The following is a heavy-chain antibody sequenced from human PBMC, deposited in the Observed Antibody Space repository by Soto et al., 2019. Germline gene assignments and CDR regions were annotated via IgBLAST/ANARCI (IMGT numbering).Heavy chain of an antibody. V-gene: IGHV4-59*01. D-gene: IGHD6-13*01. Sequence: QVQLQESGPGLVKPSETLSLSCFVSGGSISGYFWSWIRQPPGKGLEWIAFMYDSGSTNYNPSLKSRVSISLDTSKNQFSLKLNSVTAADTAVYYCARGWSISWPYWGQGTLVTVAS. CDR2: MYDSGST. CDR3: ARGWSISWPY. CDR1: GGSISGYF. J-gene: IGHJ4*02.